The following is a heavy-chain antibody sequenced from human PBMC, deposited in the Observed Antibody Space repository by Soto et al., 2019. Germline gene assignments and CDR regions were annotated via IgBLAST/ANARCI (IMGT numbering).Heavy chain of an antibody. CDR1: GGSISSGAYY. CDR2: IDYSGST. Sequence: QVQLQESGPGLVKPSQTLSLTCTVSGGSISSGAYYWRWIRQPPGKGLEWIGYIDYSGSTYYNPSLKSRVTISVDKSKNQFSLKLSSVTAADTAVYYCARAGSSGYYVSSAFDIWGQGTMVTVSS. D-gene: IGHD3-22*01. CDR3: ARAGSSGYYVSSAFDI. J-gene: IGHJ3*02. V-gene: IGHV4-30-4*01.